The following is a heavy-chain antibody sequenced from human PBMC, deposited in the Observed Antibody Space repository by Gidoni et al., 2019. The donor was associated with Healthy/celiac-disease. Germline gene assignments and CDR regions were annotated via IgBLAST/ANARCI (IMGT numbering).Heavy chain of an antibody. CDR3: AKTNNWNWGGWFDP. Sequence: EVQLLESGGGLVQPGGSLRLSCAASGFTFSSYARSGVRQAPGKGLEWVSAMSGSGGSTYYADSVKGRFTISRDNSKNTLYLQMNSLRAEDTAVYYCAKTNNWNWGGWFDPWGQGTLVTVSS. CDR1: GFTFSSYA. J-gene: IGHJ5*02. CDR2: MSGSGGST. D-gene: IGHD1-7*01. V-gene: IGHV3-23*01.